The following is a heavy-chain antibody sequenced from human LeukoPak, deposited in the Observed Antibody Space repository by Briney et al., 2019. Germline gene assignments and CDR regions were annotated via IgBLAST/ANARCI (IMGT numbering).Heavy chain of an antibody. CDR2: INPNSGGT. V-gene: IGHV1-2*02. Sequence: ASVTVSFTASGYTFTVYYMHWVRQPPGQGLEWMGWINPNSGGTNYAQKFQGRVTMTRDTSIRTAYMERSSLRSDDTAVYYCARMSQYDSCGYYCLTHFDYWGQGTLVTVSS. CDR1: GYTFTVYY. D-gene: IGHD3-22*01. J-gene: IGHJ4*02. CDR3: ARMSQYDSCGYYCLTHFDY.